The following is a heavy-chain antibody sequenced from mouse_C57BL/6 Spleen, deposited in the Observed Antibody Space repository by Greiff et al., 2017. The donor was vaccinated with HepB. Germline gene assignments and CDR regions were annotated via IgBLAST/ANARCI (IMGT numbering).Heavy chain of an antibody. CDR2: IRLKSDNYAT. V-gene: IGHV6-3*01. CDR3: TGHSHYAMDY. CDR1: GFTFSNYW. J-gene: IGHJ4*01. Sequence: EVKLMESGGGLVQPGGSMKLSCVASGFTFSNYWMNWVRQSPEKGLEWVAQIRLKSDNYATHYAESVKGRFTISRDDSKSSVYLQMNNLRAEDTGIYYCTGHSHYAMDYWGQGTSVTVSS.